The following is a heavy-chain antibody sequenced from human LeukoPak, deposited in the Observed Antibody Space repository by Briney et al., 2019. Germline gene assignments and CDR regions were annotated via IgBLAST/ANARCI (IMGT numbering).Heavy chain of an antibody. D-gene: IGHD5-24*01. CDR1: GFSFSNYW. Sequence: GGSLRLSCTASGFSFSNYWMSWVRQAPGKRLEWVASIKQDESEKYYVDSVKGRFTTSRDNAKSSLYLQMNSLRAEDTAVYYCASEDGHNPNLGFDYWGQGTLVTVSS. CDR2: IKQDESEK. V-gene: IGHV3-7*01. J-gene: IGHJ4*02. CDR3: ASEDGHNPNLGFDY.